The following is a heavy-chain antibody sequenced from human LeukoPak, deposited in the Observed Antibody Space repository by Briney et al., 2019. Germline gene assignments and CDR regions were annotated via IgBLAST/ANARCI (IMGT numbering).Heavy chain of an antibody. CDR1: GFTFSSYW. D-gene: IGHD4-17*01. V-gene: IGHV3-74*01. Sequence: GGSLRLSCAASGFTFSSYWMHWVRQAPGKGLVWVSRINSDGSSTSYADSVKGRFTISRDNAKNTLYLQMNSLRAEDTAVYYCARGSVTTSDWFDPWGQGTLVTVSS. CDR2: INSDGSST. CDR3: ARGSVTTSDWFDP. J-gene: IGHJ5*02.